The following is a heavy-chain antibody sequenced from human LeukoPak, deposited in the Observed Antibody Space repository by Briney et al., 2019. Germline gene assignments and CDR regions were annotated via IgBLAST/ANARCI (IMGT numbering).Heavy chain of an antibody. CDR3: ARELPGYSSGCFDY. J-gene: IGHJ4*02. V-gene: IGHV4-38-2*02. D-gene: IGHD6-19*01. CDR1: GYSISSGYY. CDR2: IYHSGST. Sequence: PSETLSLTCAVSGYSISSGYYGGRIRQPAGEGLGWIGSIYHSGSTYYNPSLKSRVTISVDTSKNQFSLKLSSVTAADTAVYYCARELPGYSSGCFDYWGQGTLVTVPS.